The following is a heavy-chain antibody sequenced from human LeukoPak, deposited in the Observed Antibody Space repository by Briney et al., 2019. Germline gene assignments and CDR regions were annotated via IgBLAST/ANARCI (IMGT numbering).Heavy chain of an antibody. D-gene: IGHD2-21*01. Sequence: PSETLFLTCTVSGGSITRYHWSWVRQPAGKGLEWIGRMQTSGRIDYNLSLKSRLTMSVDRSKNQLSLKLTSVSAADTAVYYCARGHCDSWSVFDYWGQGTLVTISS. CDR3: ARGHCDSWSVFDY. CDR2: MQTSGRI. V-gene: IGHV4-4*07. J-gene: IGHJ4*02. CDR1: GGSITRYH.